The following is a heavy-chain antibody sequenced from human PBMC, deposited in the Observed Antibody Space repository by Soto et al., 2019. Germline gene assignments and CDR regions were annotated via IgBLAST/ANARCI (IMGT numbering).Heavy chain of an antibody. CDR1: GFTFSSYW. CDR2: INSDGSST. J-gene: IGHJ6*02. V-gene: IGHV3-74*01. Sequence: GGSLRLSCAASGFTFSSYWMHWVRQSPGKGLVWVSRINSDGSSTSYADSVKGRFTISRDNAKNTLYLQMNSLRAEDTAVYYCAREAIFGVWSYYDYGLDVWDQG. D-gene: IGHD3-3*01. CDR3: AREAIFGVWSYYDYGLDV.